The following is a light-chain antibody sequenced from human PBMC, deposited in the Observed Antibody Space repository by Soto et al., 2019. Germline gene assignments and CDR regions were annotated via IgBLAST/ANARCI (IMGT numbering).Light chain of an antibody. V-gene: IGKV3-20*01. Sequence: EIVLTQSPATLSLAPGETATLSCRASQTVSSTYFAWYQQKPGQAPRLLIFGASIRATGLPDRFSGSGSGTDFTLTISSLESEDFAVYYCLQYSSSPLFTFGRGTKVDIK. J-gene: IGKJ3*01. CDR2: GAS. CDR3: LQYSSSPLFT. CDR1: QTVSSTY.